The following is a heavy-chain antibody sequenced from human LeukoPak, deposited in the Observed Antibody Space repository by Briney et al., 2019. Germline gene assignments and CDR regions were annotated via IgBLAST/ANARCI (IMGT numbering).Heavy chain of an antibody. V-gene: IGHV3-23*01. J-gene: IGHJ4*02. D-gene: IGHD3-10*01. CDR2: ISGSGGST. CDR1: GFTFSSYA. Sequence: WGSLRLSCAASGFTFSSYAMIWVRQAPGKGLEWVSAISGSGGSTYYADSVKVRFTISRDNSKNTLYLQMNSLRAEDTAVYYCAKVGSVVGYYFDYWGQGTLVTVSS. CDR3: AKVGSVVGYYFDY.